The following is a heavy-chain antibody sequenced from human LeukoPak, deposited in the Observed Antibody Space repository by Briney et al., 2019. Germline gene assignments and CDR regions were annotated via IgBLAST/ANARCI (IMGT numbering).Heavy chain of an antibody. V-gene: IGHV3-30*02. CDR2: IPYDGSDK. CDR3: AKDYDSSGFDY. D-gene: IGHD3-22*01. Sequence: GGSLGLSCAASGFTFSSYGMHWVRQAPGKGLEWVAFIPYDGSDKFYADSVKGRFTISRDNAKNSLYLQMNSLRAEDTALYYCAKDYDSSGFDYWGQGTLVTVSS. J-gene: IGHJ4*02. CDR1: GFTFSSYG.